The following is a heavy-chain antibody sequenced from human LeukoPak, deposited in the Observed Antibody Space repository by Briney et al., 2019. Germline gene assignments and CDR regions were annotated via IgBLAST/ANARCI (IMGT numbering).Heavy chain of an antibody. CDR1: GFRFSSFG. D-gene: IGHD4-11*01. V-gene: IGHV1-18*04. Sequence: ASVNVSCKASGFRFSSFGVSWVRQAPGQGLEWMGWISTYFGVTHYAEKFEDRVTTTIDTSTTTAYMELRSLRYDETAVYYCARDSDYSGNGDGDWFDPWGQGTVVTVSS. CDR2: ISTYFGVT. J-gene: IGHJ5*02. CDR3: ARDSDYSGNGDGDWFDP.